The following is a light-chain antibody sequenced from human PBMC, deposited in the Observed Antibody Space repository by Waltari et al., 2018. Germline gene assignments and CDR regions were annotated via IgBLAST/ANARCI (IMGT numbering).Light chain of an antibody. V-gene: IGKV1-12*02. CDR3: QQADSYPYT. J-gene: IGKJ2*01. CDR2: AAS. CDR1: QGISSW. Sequence: DIQMTQSPSSVSASVGDRVTITCRASQGISSWLAWYQHKPGKAPKVLIFAASNLQSGVPSRFSGSGSGTDFTLTISSLQPEDFATYYCQQADSYPYTFGQGTKLEIK.